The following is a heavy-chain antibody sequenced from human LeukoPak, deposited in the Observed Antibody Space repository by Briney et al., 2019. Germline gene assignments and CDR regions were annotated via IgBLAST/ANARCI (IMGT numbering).Heavy chain of an antibody. CDR2: INHSGST. V-gene: IGHV4-34*01. CDR3: ARIIAARLWYFDL. D-gene: IGHD6-6*01. Sequence: SETLSLTCAVYGGSFSGYYWSWIRQPPGKGLEWIGEINHSGSTNYNPSLKSRVTISVDTSKNQFSLKLSSVTAADTAVYYCARIIAARLWYFDLWGRGTLVPVSS. CDR1: GGSFSGYY. J-gene: IGHJ2*01.